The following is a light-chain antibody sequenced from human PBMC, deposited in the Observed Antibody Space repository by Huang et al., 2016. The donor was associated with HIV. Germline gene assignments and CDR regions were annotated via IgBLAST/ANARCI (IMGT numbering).Light chain of an antibody. CDR2: DTS. CDR1: QSVGNY. Sequence: IVLTQSPATLFWYPGERVTLSCRASQSVGNYIAWYQQHPGQSPKLLIFDTSPRATGTPVRFSGSGSGTDFTLTISSLESEDFAVYYCQQRSSGVTFGGGTKV. CDR3: QQRSSGVT. V-gene: IGKV3-11*01. J-gene: IGKJ4*01.